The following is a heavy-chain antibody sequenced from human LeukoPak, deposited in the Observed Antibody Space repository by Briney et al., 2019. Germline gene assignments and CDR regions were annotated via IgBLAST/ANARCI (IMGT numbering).Heavy chain of an antibody. D-gene: IGHD6-13*01. Sequence: ASVKVSCKASGYTFTGYYMHWVRQAPGQGLEWMGWINPNSGGTNYAQKFQGRVTMTRDTSISTAYMELSRLRSDDTAVYYCARQPGIAAADWFDPWGQGTLVTVSS. V-gene: IGHV1-2*02. J-gene: IGHJ5*02. CDR3: ARQPGIAAADWFDP. CDR2: INPNSGGT. CDR1: GYTFTGYY.